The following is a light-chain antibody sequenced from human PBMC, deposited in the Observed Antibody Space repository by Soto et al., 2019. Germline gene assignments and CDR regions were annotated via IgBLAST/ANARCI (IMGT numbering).Light chain of an antibody. CDR2: DVS. CDR3: HQYNSYVHT. CDR1: QSVDKW. Sequence: DIQMTQSPSTLSASVGDRVTITCRASQSVDKWLAWYQQKPGKPPKVLIHDVSSLESGVPSRFRGSGSATEFTLTITSLQPDDFATYFCHQYNSYVHTFGQGTKLEIK. V-gene: IGKV1-5*01. J-gene: IGKJ2*01.